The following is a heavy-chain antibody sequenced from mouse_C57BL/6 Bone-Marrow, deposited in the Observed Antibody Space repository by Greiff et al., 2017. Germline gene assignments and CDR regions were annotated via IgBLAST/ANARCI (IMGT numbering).Heavy chain of an antibody. CDR1: GYTFTSYW. Sequence: QVQLKQSGAELVKPGASVKMSCKASGYTFTSYWITWVKQRPGQGLAWIGDIYPGSGSTNYNEKFKSKATLTVDTSSSTAYMQLSSLTSEDSAVYYCARASDGYYYAMDDWGQGTSVTVSS. J-gene: IGHJ4*01. V-gene: IGHV1-55*01. CDR3: ARASDGYYYAMDD. CDR2: IYPGSGST. D-gene: IGHD2-3*01.